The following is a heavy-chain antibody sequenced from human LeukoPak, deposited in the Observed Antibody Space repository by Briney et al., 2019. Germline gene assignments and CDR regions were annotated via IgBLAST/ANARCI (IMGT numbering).Heavy chain of an antibody. CDR1: GFTFRSYW. CDR2: INFDGSST. D-gene: IGHD1-14*01. Sequence: GGSLRLSCAASGFTFRSYWMHWVRRAPGKGLVWVSRINFDGSSTSYADSVKGRFTISRDNAKNTLFLQMNSLRAEDTAVYYCARDPENKDAFDIWGQGTMVTVSS. V-gene: IGHV3-74*01. CDR3: ARDPENKDAFDI. J-gene: IGHJ3*02.